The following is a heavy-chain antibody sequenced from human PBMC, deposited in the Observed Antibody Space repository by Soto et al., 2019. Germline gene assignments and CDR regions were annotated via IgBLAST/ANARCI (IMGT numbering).Heavy chain of an antibody. Sequence: GSLRLSFADSGFILRNYCMSWVRQAPGMGLQWVASIKEDGSEKYYVDPVKGRFTISRENAKNSLYLQMNSLRAEDTAVYSCARYRSLDPCAQGILVTVSS. CDR3: ARYRSLDP. CDR2: IKEDGSEK. V-gene: IGHV3-7*03. CDR1: GFILRNYC. J-gene: IGHJ5*02. D-gene: IGHD3-16*02.